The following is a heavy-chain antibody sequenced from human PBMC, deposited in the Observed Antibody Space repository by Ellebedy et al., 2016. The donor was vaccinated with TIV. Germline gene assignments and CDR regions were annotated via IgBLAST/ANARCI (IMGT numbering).Heavy chain of an antibody. Sequence: GESLKISCAASGFTFSNAWMGWVRQAPGKGLEWVGLIRNKLDGGTTDYAAPVKGRFSISRDDSQNILSLQMNSLRTEDTAIYYCSTYNDKDAFDIWGQGTMVSVSS. CDR1: GFTFSNAW. J-gene: IGHJ3*02. CDR2: IRNKLDGGTT. CDR3: STYNDKDAFDI. V-gene: IGHV3-15*01. D-gene: IGHD3-16*01.